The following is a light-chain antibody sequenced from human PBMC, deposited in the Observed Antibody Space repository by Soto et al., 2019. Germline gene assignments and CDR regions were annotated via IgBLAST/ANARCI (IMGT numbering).Light chain of an antibody. Sequence: EVVLTQSPGTLSLSPGERATLSCSASQSIGSSYLAWYQQKPGQAPRLLIYGASSRATGIPDRFSGGGSGTDFSLTISRLDPEDFAVYYCQQYSSSPITFGQGTRLETK. CDR2: GAS. CDR3: QQYSSSPIT. V-gene: IGKV3-20*01. CDR1: QSIGSSY. J-gene: IGKJ5*01.